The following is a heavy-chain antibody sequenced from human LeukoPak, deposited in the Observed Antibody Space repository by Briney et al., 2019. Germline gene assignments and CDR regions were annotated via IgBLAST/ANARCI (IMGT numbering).Heavy chain of an antibody. V-gene: IGHV3-30*02. J-gene: IGHJ3*02. CDR3: AREVEAPSSSGVWAVDAFDI. D-gene: IGHD6-13*01. CDR2: IRFDGSNK. Sequence: GESLKISCQGSGYSFTNYWIGWVRQMPGKGLEWVAFIRFDGSNKYYADSVKGRFTISRDNSKNTLYLQMNSLRAEDTAVYYCAREVEAPSSSGVWAVDAFDIWGQGTMVTVSS. CDR1: GYSFTNYW.